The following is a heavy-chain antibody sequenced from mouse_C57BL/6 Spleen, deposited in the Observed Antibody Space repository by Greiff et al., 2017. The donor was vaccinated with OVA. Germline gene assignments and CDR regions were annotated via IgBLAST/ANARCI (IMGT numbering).Heavy chain of an antibody. CDR1: GYSFTDYN. D-gene: IGHD1-1*01. V-gene: IGHV1-39*01. J-gene: IGHJ3*01. Sequence: EVKLQESGPELVKPGASVKISCKASGYSFTDYNMNWVKQSNGKSLEWIGVINPNYGTTSYNQKFKGKATLTVDQSSSTAYMQLNSLTSEDSAVYYCARSGYGSSRGPWFAYWGQGTLVTVSA. CDR3: ARSGYGSSRGPWFAY. CDR2: INPNYGTT.